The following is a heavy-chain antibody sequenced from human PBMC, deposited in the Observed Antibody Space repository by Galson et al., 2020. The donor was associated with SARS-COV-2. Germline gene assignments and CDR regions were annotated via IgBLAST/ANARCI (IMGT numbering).Heavy chain of an antibody. J-gene: IGHJ4*02. D-gene: IGHD3-3*01. CDR1: GYTLTELS. Sequence: ASVTVSCKVSGYTLTELSMHWVRQAPGKGLEWMGGFDPEDGETIYAQKFQGRVTMTEDTSTDTAYMELSSLRSEDTAVYYCATNFAIFGVVNQDYWGQGTLVTVSS. CDR2: FDPEDGET. CDR3: ATNFAIFGVVNQDY. V-gene: IGHV1-24*01.